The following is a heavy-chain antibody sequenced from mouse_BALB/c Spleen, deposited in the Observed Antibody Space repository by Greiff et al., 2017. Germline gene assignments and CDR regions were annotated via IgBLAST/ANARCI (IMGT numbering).Heavy chain of an antibody. Sequence: VQRVESGPGLVAPSQSLSITCTVSGFSLTGYGVNWVRQPPGKGLEWLGMIWGDGSTDYNSALKSRLSISKDNSKSQVFLKMNSLQTDDTARYYCARITTVVATDHWYFDVWGAGTTVTVSS. CDR2: IWGDGST. CDR3: ARITTVVATDHWYFDV. V-gene: IGHV2-6-7*01. J-gene: IGHJ1*01. CDR1: GFSLTGYG. D-gene: IGHD1-1*01.